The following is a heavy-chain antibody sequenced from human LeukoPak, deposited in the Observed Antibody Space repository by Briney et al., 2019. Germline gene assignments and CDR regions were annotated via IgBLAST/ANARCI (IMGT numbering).Heavy chain of an antibody. CDR1: GFTFSSHA. J-gene: IGHJ4*02. D-gene: IGHD3-16*01. CDR2: ISYDGSDE. Sequence: PGGSLRLSCAASGFTFSSHAMHWVRQAPGKGLEWVALISYDGSDEYYADSVKGRFTISRDNAKNSLFLQMNSLRAEDTAIYYCVRDYVWGTSESDYWGQGILVTVSS. V-gene: IGHV3-30*03. CDR3: VRDYVWGTSESDY.